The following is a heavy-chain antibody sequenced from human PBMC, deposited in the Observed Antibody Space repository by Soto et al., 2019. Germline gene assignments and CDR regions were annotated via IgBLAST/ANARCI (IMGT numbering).Heavy chain of an antibody. J-gene: IGHJ5*02. Sequence: SETMSLTCTVSGGSISSGNYYWGWIRQPPGKGLEWIGSIYYSGSTYYNPSLKSRVTISVDTSKNQFSLKLSSVTAADTAVYYCASPKIAFYNWFDPWGQGTLVTVSS. CDR1: GGSISSGNYY. V-gene: IGHV4-39*01. CDR3: ASPKIAFYNWFDP. CDR2: IYYSGST. D-gene: IGHD3-3*02.